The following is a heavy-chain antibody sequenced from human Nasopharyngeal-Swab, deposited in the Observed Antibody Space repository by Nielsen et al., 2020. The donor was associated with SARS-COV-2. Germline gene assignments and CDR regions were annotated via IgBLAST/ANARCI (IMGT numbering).Heavy chain of an antibody. J-gene: IGHJ6*02. D-gene: IGHD6-13*01. CDR2: IKSKTDGGTT. CDR3: TTDLMRRVYSSSWYPLYYYGMDV. CDR1: GFTFSNAW. Sequence: GESLRLSCAASGFTFSNAWMSWVRQAPGKGLEWVGRIKSKTDGGTTDYAAPVKGRFTISRDDSKNTLYLQMNSLKTEDTAVYYCTTDLMRRVYSSSWYPLYYYGMDVWGQGTTVTVSS. V-gene: IGHV3-15*01.